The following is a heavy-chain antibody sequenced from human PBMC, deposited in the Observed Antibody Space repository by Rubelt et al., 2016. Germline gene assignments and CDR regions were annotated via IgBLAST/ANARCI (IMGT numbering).Heavy chain of an antibody. CDR3: ARVPAGYCSRTSCYVSDY. D-gene: IGHD2-2*03. CDR2: IIPILGIA. V-gene: IGHV1-69*04. J-gene: IGHJ4*02. Sequence: LVQSGAEVKKPGSSVKVSCKASGGTFSSYAISWVRQAPGQGLEWMGRIIPILGIANYAHKFQGRVTITADKSTSTAYMELSSLRSEDTAVYYCARVPAGYCSRTSCYVSDYWGQGTLVTVSS. CDR1: GGTFSSYA.